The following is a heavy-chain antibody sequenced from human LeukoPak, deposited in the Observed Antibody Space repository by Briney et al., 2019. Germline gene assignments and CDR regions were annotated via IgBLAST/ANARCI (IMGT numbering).Heavy chain of an antibody. CDR1: GFSLSTSGMC. CDR2: IDWDDDK. V-gene: IGHV2-70*11. J-gene: IGHJ6*03. Sequence: SGPALVKPXQTLTLTCTFSGFSLSTSGMCVSWIRQPPGKALEWLARIDWDDDKYYSTSLKTRLTISKDTSKNQVVLTMTNMDPVDTATYYCARGYSYYDSSGSYYVTFDYYYYMDVWGKGTTVTVSS. CDR3: ARGYSYYDSSGSYYVTFDYYYYMDV. D-gene: IGHD3-22*01.